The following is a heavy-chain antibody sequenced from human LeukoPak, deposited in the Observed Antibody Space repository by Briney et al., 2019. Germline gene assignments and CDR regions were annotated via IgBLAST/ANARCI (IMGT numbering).Heavy chain of an antibody. CDR2: IYTSGST. V-gene: IGHV4-61*02. D-gene: IGHD2-2*01. J-gene: IGHJ5*02. CDR3: ARDLRGSTSCYAGICLSWFDP. Sequence: PSQTLSLTCTVSGDSISSGIHYWNWIRQPAGKGLEWIGRIYTSGSTNYNPSLKSRVTISLDTSKNQFSLNVSSVTAADTAVYYCARDLRGSTSCYAGICLSWFDPWGQGTLVTVSS. CDR1: GDSISSGIHY.